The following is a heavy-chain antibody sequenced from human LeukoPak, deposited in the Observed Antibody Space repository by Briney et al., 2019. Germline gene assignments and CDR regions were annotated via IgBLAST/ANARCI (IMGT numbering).Heavy chain of an antibody. CDR3: ARPALKGDEYFQH. D-gene: IGHD2-21*02. CDR1: GFTFSSYG. J-gene: IGHJ1*01. CDR2: IWYGGSNK. V-gene: IGHV3-33*08. Sequence: GGSLRLSCAASGFTFSSYGMHWVRQAPGKGLEWVAVIWYGGSNKYYADSVKGRFTISRDNSKSTLYLQMNSLRSDDTAVYYCARPALKGDEYFQHWGQGTLVTVSS.